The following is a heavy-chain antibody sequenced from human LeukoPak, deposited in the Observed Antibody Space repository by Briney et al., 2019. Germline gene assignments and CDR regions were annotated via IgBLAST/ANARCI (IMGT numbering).Heavy chain of an antibody. CDR2: ISGSGGST. D-gene: IGHD3-3*01. V-gene: IGHV3-23*01. Sequence: GGSLRHSCAASGFTFSSYAMSWVRQAPGKGLEWVSAISGSGGSTYYADSVKGRFTISRDNSKNTLYLQMNSLRAEDTAVYYCAKDSRITIFGVVIIDYFDYWGQGTLVTVSS. J-gene: IGHJ4*02. CDR3: AKDSRITIFGVVIIDYFDY. CDR1: GFTFSSYA.